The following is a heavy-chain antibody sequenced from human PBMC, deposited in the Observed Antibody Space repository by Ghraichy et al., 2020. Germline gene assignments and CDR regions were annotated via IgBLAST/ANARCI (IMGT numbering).Heavy chain of an antibody. CDR3: ARRATFYFDY. CDR1: GGSISSSSYY. CDR2: IYYSGST. J-gene: IGHJ4*02. V-gene: IGHV4-39*01. Sequence: SETLSLTCTVSGGSISSSSYYWGWIRQPPGKGLEWIGSIYYSGSTYYNPSLKSRVTISVDTSKNQFSLKLSSVTAADTAVYYCARRATFYFDYWGQGTLVTVSS.